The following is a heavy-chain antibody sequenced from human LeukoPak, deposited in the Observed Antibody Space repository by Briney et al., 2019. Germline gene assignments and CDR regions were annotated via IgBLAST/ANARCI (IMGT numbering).Heavy chain of an antibody. CDR3: ARDIAARPDEELRYAFDI. D-gene: IGHD6-6*01. CDR1: GFTFDDYA. V-gene: IGHV3-9*03. CDR2: ISWNSGSI. Sequence: QTGGSLRLSCAASGFTFDDYAMHWVRQAPGKGLEWVSGISWNSGSIGYADSVKGRFTISRDNAKNSLYLQMNSLRAEDMALYYCARDIAARPDEELRYAFDIWGQGTMVTVSS. J-gene: IGHJ3*02.